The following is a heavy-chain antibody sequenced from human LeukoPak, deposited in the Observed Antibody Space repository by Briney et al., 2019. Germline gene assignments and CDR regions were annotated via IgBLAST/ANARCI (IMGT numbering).Heavy chain of an antibody. CDR1: GYTFTSYY. V-gene: IGHV1-46*03. D-gene: IGHD5-24*01. CDR3: ARGGWLQLPESSFDY. CDR2: INPSGGST. J-gene: IGHJ4*02. Sequence: ASVKVSCKASGYTFTSYYMHWVRQAPGQGLEWMGIINPSGGSTSYAQKFQGRVTMTRDTSTSTVYMELSSLRSEDTAVYYCARGGWLQLPESSFDYWGQGTLVTVSS.